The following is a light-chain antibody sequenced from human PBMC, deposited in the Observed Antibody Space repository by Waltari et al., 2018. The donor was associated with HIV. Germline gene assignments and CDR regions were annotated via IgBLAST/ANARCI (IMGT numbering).Light chain of an antibody. CDR3: QVWDSSSGVV. Sequence: SYVLTQSPSVPVAPGQTARITCGGNNIGSKSVHWYQQKPGQAPVLVIYYDSHRPSGIPERFSGSNSGNTATLTISRVEAGDEADYYCQVWDSSSGVVFGGGTRLTVL. CDR1: NIGSKS. CDR2: YDS. J-gene: IGLJ2*01. V-gene: IGLV3-21*04.